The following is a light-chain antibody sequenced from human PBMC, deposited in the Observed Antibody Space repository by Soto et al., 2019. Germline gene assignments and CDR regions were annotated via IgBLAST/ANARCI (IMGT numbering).Light chain of an antibody. J-gene: IGKJ1*01. CDR2: DAS. CDR1: QSVSDY. V-gene: IGKV3-11*01. CDR3: QQRSSWPWT. Sequence: EIVLTQSPVTLSLSPGERATLSCRASQSVSDYLAWYQQKPGQSPRLLIYDASYRATGVSGRFSGSGAATHLTLSISSLEPEDFAVYFCQQRSSWPWTFGQGTKVEV.